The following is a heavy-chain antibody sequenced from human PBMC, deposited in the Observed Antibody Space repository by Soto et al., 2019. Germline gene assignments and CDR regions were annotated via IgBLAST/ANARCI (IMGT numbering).Heavy chain of an antibody. Sequence: LSLTCAISGDSVSSNRAAWNWIRQSPSRGLEWLGRTYFRSKWYKDYAISVKSRITINPDTSKNQFSLQLNSVTPEDTAVYYCVRDVGGGELLDYWGQGTLVTVSS. V-gene: IGHV6-1*01. J-gene: IGHJ4*02. D-gene: IGHD1-26*01. CDR2: TYFRSKWYK. CDR3: VRDVGGGELLDY. CDR1: GDSVSSNRAA.